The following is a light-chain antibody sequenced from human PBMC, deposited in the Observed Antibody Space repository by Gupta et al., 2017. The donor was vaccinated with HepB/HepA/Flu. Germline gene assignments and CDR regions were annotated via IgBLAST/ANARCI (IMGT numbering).Light chain of an antibody. Sequence: QSSLTPPPSASAPPARSVTTSCTRTSSDVGSYNYVSWYQQHPGKAPKLIIYEVTKRPAGVPDRFSGSKSGNTASLTVSGLQAEDEADYYCSSYAGTNNWAVFGGGTKVTVL. J-gene: IGLJ2*01. CDR1: SSDVGSYNY. V-gene: IGLV2-8*01. CDR2: EVT. CDR3: SSYAGTNNWAV.